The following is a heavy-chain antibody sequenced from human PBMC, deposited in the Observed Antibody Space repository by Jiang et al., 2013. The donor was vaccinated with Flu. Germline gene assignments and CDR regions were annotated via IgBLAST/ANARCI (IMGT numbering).Heavy chain of an antibody. V-gene: IGHV4-38-2*02. Sequence: EWIGTIHHSGSTYYNPSLKSRVTILIDTSKNQFSLKLSSVTAADTAVYHCARDNHDSSGYNNNWFDPWGQGTLVTVSS. J-gene: IGHJ5*02. CDR3: ARDNHDSSGYNNNWFDP. D-gene: IGHD3-22*01. CDR2: IHHSGST.